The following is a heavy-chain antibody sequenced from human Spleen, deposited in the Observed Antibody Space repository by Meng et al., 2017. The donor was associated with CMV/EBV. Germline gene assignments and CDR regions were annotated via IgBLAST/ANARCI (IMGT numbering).Heavy chain of an antibody. V-gene: IGHV3-23*01. Sequence: GGSLRLSCVASGFTFSNYAMCWVRQAPGRGLEWVSAISGNDGTTYYTDSVKGRFTISRDNAKNSLYLQMNSLRAEDTAVYYCAKDVGYYDSNPDVWGQGTTVTVSS. J-gene: IGHJ6*02. CDR3: AKDVGYYDSNPDV. CDR1: GFTFSNYA. D-gene: IGHD3-22*01. CDR2: ISGNDGTT.